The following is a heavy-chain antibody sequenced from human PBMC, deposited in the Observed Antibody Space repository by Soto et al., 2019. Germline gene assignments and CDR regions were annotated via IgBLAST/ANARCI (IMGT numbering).Heavy chain of an antibody. CDR1: GFTVSSNY. V-gene: IGHV3-53*02. J-gene: IGHJ1*01. CDR3: ARDHGYCSGGSCYDRPPDKWYFPH. D-gene: IGHD2-15*01. Sequence: EVQLVETGGGLIQPGGSLRLSCAASGFTVSSNYMSWVRQAPGKGLEWVSVIYSGGSTYYADSVKGRFTISRDNSKNTLNHQMNSLGAEDTAVYYCARDHGYCSGGSCYDRPPDKWYFPHWGQGTLVTVSS. CDR2: IYSGGST.